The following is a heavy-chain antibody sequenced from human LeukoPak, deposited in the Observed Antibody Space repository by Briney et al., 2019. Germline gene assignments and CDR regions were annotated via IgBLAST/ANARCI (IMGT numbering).Heavy chain of an antibody. CDR3: ARGWQARYYMDV. CDR1: GGSISSSSYY. D-gene: IGHD2-8*01. CDR2: IYYSGST. J-gene: IGHJ6*02. Sequence: PSETLSLTCTVSGGSISSSSYYWGWIRQPPGKGLEWIGSIYYSGSTYYNPSLKSRVTISVDKSKNQFSLKLSSVTAADTAVYYCARGWQARYYMDVWGQGTTVTVSS. V-gene: IGHV4-39*07.